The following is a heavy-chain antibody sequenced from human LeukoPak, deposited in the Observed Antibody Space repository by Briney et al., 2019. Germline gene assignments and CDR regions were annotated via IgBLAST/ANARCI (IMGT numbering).Heavy chain of an antibody. CDR2: IHADGST. Sequence: PGGSLRLSCAASGFTVSSNHMSWVRQAPGKGLECVSLIHADGSTSYADSVKGRFTISRDNSKNTLHLQMNSLRAEDTAMYFCASDPLYWGLGTLVTVSS. CDR3: ASDPLY. J-gene: IGHJ4*02. CDR1: GFTVSSNH. V-gene: IGHV3-53*01.